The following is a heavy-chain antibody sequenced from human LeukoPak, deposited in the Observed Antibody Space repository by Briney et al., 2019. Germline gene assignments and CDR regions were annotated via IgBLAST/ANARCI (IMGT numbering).Heavy chain of an antibody. J-gene: IGHJ4*02. D-gene: IGHD6-13*01. CDR2: IFSGGVA. CDR1: GFDVSNYA. Sequence: GGSLRLSCAASGFDVSNYAMSWVRQAPGKGLEWVSVIFSGGVAHYANSMKGRFTVSRDNSKNTWYLQMSSLRGDDTALYYCAAWRGSNWFDYWGRGTQVTVSS. CDR3: AAWRGSNWFDY. V-gene: IGHV3-53*01.